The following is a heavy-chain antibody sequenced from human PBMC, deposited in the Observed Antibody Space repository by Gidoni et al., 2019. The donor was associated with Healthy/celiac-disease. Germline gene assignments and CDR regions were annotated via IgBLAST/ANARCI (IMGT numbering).Heavy chain of an antibody. CDR3: AREGNYEGGYYYYGMDV. Sequence: QVQLVQSGAEVKKPGASVKVSCKASGYTFTGSYMHWVRQAPGQGLEWMGWINPNSGGTNYAQKLQGWVTMTRDTSSSTAYMELSRLRSDDTAVYYCAREGNYEGGYYYYGMDVWGQGTTVTVSS. CDR2: INPNSGGT. V-gene: IGHV1-2*04. D-gene: IGHD1-7*01. CDR1: GYTFTGSY. J-gene: IGHJ6*02.